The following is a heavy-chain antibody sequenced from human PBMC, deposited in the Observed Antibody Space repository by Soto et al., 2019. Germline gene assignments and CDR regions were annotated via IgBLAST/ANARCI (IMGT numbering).Heavy chain of an antibody. J-gene: IGHJ6*02. V-gene: IGHV1-46*01. Sequence: SGKVSCKLSGNTFTRNKIHWVRQAPGQGLEWMGMINPRDGSTTYAQTFRGRLIVTRDTSTTMVYMELSSLIFDDTAVYVCARDLNHDFWTDPYHFFGMDVWGQGTKVTVSS. CDR1: GNTFTRNK. CDR2: INPRDGST. D-gene: IGHD3-3*01. CDR3: ARDLNHDFWTDPYHFFGMDV.